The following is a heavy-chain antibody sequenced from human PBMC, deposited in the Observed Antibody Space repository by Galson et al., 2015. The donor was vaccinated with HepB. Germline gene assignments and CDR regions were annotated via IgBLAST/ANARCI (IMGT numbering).Heavy chain of an antibody. CDR1: GFTFSNSY. CDR3: ARERVVIPTTGMDV. V-gene: IGHV3-11*01. CDR2: TSNSGTTI. J-gene: IGHJ6*02. Sequence: SLRLSCAASGFTFSNSYMSWIRQAPGKGLEWVSYTSNSGTTIHYAASVKGRFTISRDNAKNSLYLQINRLRAEDTAVYYCARERVVIPTTGMDVWGQGTTVTVSS. D-gene: IGHD3-3*01.